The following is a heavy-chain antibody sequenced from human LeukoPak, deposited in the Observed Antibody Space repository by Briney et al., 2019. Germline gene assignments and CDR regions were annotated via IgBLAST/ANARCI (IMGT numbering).Heavy chain of an antibody. V-gene: IGHV4-39*01. J-gene: IGHJ5*02. Sequence: SETLSLTCTVSGGSISGSRHYWGWIRQPPEKGLEWIGTIFYSGTTYYNPSLKSRVTVSVDTSKNQFSLKLSSVTAADTAVYYCAKHSIAVAGVHLFDSWGQGTLVTVSS. CDR1: GGSISGSRHY. CDR2: IFYSGTT. CDR3: AKHSIAVAGVHLFDS. D-gene: IGHD6-19*01.